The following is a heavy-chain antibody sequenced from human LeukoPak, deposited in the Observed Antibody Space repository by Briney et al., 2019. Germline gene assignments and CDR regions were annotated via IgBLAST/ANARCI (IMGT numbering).Heavy chain of an antibody. D-gene: IGHD5-12*01. Sequence: GASVKVSCKASGGTFSSYAISWVRQAPGQGLEWMGGIIPIFGTANYAQKFQGRVTITTDESTSTAYMELSSLRSEDTAVYYCARLLALSGYDNYYYWGMDVWGQGTTVTVSS. CDR1: GGTFSSYA. V-gene: IGHV1-69*05. CDR3: ARLLALSGYDNYYYWGMDV. J-gene: IGHJ6*02. CDR2: IIPIFGTA.